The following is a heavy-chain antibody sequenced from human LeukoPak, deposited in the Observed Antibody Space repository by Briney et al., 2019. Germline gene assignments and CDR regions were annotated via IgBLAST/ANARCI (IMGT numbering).Heavy chain of an antibody. CDR1: GFTFSSYG. D-gene: IGHD2-2*02. CDR3: AKERPLGYCSSTSCYTRAGYYFDY. J-gene: IGHJ4*02. Sequence: GGSLRLSCAASGFTFSSYGMHWFRQAPGKGLEWVALIRYDGSNKYYADSVKGRFTISRDNSKNTLYLQMNSLRAEDTAVYYCAKERPLGYCSSTSCYTRAGYYFDYWGQGTLVTVSS. CDR2: IRYDGSNK. V-gene: IGHV3-30*02.